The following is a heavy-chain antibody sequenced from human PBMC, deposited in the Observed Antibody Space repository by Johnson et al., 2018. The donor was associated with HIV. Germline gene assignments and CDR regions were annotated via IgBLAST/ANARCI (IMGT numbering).Heavy chain of an antibody. CDR3: ARPAYSGTWTDAFDI. D-gene: IGHD1-26*01. CDR2: TSYDGSNK. Sequence: QVQLVESGGGVVQPGGSLRLSCVASGFAFSNFGMHWVRQAPGKGLEWVTVTSYDGSNKYYADSVKGRFTISRDHAKSSLYLQMNSLRAEDTALYYCARPAYSGTWTDAFDIWGQGTMVTVSS. V-gene: IGHV3-30*03. CDR1: GFAFSNFG. J-gene: IGHJ3*02.